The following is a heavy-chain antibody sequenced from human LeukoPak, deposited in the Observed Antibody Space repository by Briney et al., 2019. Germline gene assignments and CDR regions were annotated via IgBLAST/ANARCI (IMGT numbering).Heavy chain of an antibody. Sequence: GGSLRLSCAVSGFTFSSYAMHWVRQAPGKGLEWVAVISYDGSNKYYADSVKGRFTISRDNSKNTLYLQMNSLRAEDTAVYYCARDNGYSYGYGDYWGQGTLVTVSS. J-gene: IGHJ4*02. CDR1: GFTFSSYA. V-gene: IGHV3-30*04. D-gene: IGHD5-18*01. CDR2: ISYDGSNK. CDR3: ARDNGYSYGYGDY.